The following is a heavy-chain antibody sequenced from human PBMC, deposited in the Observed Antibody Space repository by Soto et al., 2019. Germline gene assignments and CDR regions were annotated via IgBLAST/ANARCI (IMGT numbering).Heavy chain of an antibody. J-gene: IGHJ4*02. V-gene: IGHV1-2*02. CDR2: INPSSGAT. CDR1: GYTFTDDF. CDR3: ARAGPGPPDY. Sequence: QVQLVQSGAEVKKPGASVHVSCKAFGYTFTDDFIHWVRQAPGQGLEWMGWINPSSGATNYAQKFQGRVTMTRDTSISTAYMELSRLTSDDTAVYYCARAGPGPPDYWGQGTLVTVSS.